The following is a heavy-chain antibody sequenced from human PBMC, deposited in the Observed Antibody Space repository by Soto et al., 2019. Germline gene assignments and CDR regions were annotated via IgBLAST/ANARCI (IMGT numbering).Heavy chain of an antibody. J-gene: IGHJ5*02. Sequence: PSQTLSLSCAISGDSVSSNSSSWNWIRQSPSRGLEWLGRTEERSKGYNDYAVSVKSRITIKPETAKHPSHLELKSVTLEDTAVYYCARGRGSSWTPNLYNWFDPWGQGTLVTVS. CDR1: GDSVSSNSSS. D-gene: IGHD6-13*01. CDR3: ARGRGSSWTPNLYNWFDP. CDR2: TEERSKGYN. V-gene: IGHV6-1*01.